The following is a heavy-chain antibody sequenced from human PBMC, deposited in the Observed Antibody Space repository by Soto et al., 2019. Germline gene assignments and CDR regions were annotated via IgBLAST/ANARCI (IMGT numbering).Heavy chain of an antibody. CDR2: ISGSGGST. CDR3: AGRRGIAVAGDFDS. V-gene: IGHV3-23*01. D-gene: IGHD6-19*01. CDR1: GFPFSSYA. J-gene: IGHJ4*02. Sequence: EVQLLESGGGLVQPGGSLRLSCAASGFPFSSYAINWVRQAEGEGLEWVSVISGSGGSTFYADSVKGRFTISRDNSKNTVFLQMSSLGAEDTAVYYCAGRRGIAVAGDFDSWGQGTLVTVSS.